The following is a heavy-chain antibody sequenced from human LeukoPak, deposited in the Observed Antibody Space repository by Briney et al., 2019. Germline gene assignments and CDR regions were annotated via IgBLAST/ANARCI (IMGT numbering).Heavy chain of an antibody. CDR1: GYTFNDYY. CDR2: LNPNSGGT. D-gene: IGHD3-22*01. V-gene: IGHV1-2*02. J-gene: IGHJ3*02. CDR3: ARSRDSRGYPDAFDI. Sequence: GASVTVSCKASGYTFNDYYIFWVRQAPGQGLEWMGWLNPNSGGTNYPQKFQDRVTLTRDTSISTAYMELSRLRSDDTAVYYCARSRDSRGYPDAFDIWGQGTMVTVSS.